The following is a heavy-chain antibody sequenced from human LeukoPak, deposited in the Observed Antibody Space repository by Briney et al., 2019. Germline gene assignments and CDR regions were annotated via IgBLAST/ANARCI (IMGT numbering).Heavy chain of an antibody. Sequence: GGSLRLSCAASGFTFSGYWMHWVRHAPGKGLVWVSRINSDGSSTNYADSVKGRFTISRDNAKSTLYLQMNSLRAEDTAVYYCARIRSSWYYFDYWGQGTLVTVSS. V-gene: IGHV3-74*01. CDR2: INSDGSST. J-gene: IGHJ4*02. D-gene: IGHD6-13*01. CDR1: GFTFSGYW. CDR3: ARIRSSWYYFDY.